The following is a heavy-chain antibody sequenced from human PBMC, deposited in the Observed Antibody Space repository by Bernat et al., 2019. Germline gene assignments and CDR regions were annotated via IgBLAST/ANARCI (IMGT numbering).Heavy chain of an antibody. Sequence: QVQLVESGGGVVQPGRSLRLSCAASGFTFSSYGMHWVRQAPGKGLEWVAVISYDGSNKYYADSVKGRFTISRDNSKNTLYLQMNSLRAEDTAVYYCAKDLAWTYDYDSSGYHSLDYWGQGTLVTVSS. CDR2: ISYDGSNK. J-gene: IGHJ4*02. V-gene: IGHV3-30*18. CDR1: GFTFSSYG. CDR3: AKDLAWTYDYDSSGYHSLDY. D-gene: IGHD3-22*01.